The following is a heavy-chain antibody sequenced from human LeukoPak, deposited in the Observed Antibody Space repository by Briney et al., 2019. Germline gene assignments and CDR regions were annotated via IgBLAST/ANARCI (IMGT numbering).Heavy chain of an antibody. J-gene: IGHJ4*02. CDR3: ARDSAECTGGHCYLVN. D-gene: IGHD2-8*02. V-gene: IGHV3-74*01. CDR2: ISRDGRSI. CDR1: GFTFSNDW. Sequence: GGSLRLSCAASGFTFSNDWMHWVRPAPGKGLVWVSRISRDGRSITYADSVKGRFTIPRDNAKNTLYLEKSTLRAEDTAVYYRARDSAECTGGHCYLVNWGQGTLVTVS.